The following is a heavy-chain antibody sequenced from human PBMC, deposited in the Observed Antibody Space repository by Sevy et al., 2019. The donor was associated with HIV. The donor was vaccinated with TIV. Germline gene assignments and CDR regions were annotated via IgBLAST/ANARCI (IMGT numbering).Heavy chain of an antibody. CDR2: ISGSGVTT. J-gene: IGHJ4*02. Sequence: GGSLRLSCAASGFTFSTYAMSWVCQAPGKGLEWVSGISGSGVTTYYADSVKGRFTISRDNSKNTLYLQMNSLTAEDTAVYYCAKAGVRVGGTFDLFYFDYWGQGTLVTVSS. CDR3: AKAGVRVGGTFDLFYFDY. V-gene: IGHV3-23*01. D-gene: IGHD6-19*01. CDR1: GFTFSTYA.